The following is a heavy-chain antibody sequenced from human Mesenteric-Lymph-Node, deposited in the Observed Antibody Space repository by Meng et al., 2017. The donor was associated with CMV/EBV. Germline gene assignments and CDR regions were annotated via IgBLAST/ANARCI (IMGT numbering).Heavy chain of an antibody. V-gene: IGHV4-38-2*02. Sequence: GSLRLSCTVSGFSITSGHSWGWIRQPPGKGLEWIGSIYYSGSTYYNPSLKSRVTISVDTSKNQFSPKLSSVTAADTAVYYCARELPTQGFDPWGQGTLVTVSS. D-gene: IGHD1-26*01. J-gene: IGHJ5*02. CDR3: ARELPTQGFDP. CDR2: IYYSGST. CDR1: GFSITSGHS.